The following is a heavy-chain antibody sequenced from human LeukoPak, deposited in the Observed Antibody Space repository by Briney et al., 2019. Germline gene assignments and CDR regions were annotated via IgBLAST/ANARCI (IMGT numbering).Heavy chain of an antibody. CDR3: ARASTVTDPYDY. J-gene: IGHJ4*02. CDR1: GFTFSSYA. CDR2: ISYDGSNK. Sequence: GGSLRLSCAASGFTFSSYAMHWVRQAPGKGLEWVAVISYDGSNKYYADSVKGRFTISRDNSKNTLYLQMNSLRAEDTAVYYCARASTVTDPYDYWGQGTLVTVSS. D-gene: IGHD4-11*01. V-gene: IGHV3-30*04.